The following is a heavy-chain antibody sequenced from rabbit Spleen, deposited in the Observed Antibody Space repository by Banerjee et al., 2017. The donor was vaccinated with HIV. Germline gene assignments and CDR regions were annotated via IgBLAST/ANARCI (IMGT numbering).Heavy chain of an antibody. D-gene: IGHD8-1*01. CDR2: IYAAKGST. Sequence: QEQLEESGGDLVKPEGSLTRSCKASGIDFTKYYITWVRQAPGKGLEWIGIIYAAKGSTDYASWVNGRFTISSDNAQSTVDLKMTSLTAADTATYFCARDTGSSFSSYGMDLWGPGTLVTVS. V-gene: IGHV1S43*01. CDR1: GIDFTKYY. CDR3: ARDTGSSFSSYGMDL. J-gene: IGHJ6*01.